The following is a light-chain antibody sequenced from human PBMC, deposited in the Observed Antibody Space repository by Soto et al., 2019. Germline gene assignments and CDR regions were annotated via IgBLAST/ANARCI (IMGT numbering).Light chain of an antibody. CDR2: EVT. Sequence: QSVLTQPPSASGSLGQSVTISCTGTSSDVGAYNYVSWYQQHPGKAPKLMIYEVTRRPSGVPDRFSGSKSGNTASLAISGLQSEDEADYYCAAWDDSLSGVVFGGGTQLTVL. CDR1: SSDVGAYNY. J-gene: IGLJ2*01. CDR3: AAWDDSLSGVV. V-gene: IGLV2-8*01.